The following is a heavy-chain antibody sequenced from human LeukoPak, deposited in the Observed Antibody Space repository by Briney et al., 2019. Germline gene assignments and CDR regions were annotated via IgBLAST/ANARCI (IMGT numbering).Heavy chain of an antibody. CDR3: AKGAYYDFWSDNEGVGY. J-gene: IGHJ4*02. Sequence: PGGSLRLSCAASGFTFSSYAMHWVRQAPGKGLEWVAVISYDGSNKYYADSVKGRFTISRGNSKNTLYLQMNSLRAEDTAVYYCAKGAYYDFWSDNEGVGYWGQGTLVTVSS. CDR1: GFTFSSYA. D-gene: IGHD3-3*01. V-gene: IGHV3-30-3*01. CDR2: ISYDGSNK.